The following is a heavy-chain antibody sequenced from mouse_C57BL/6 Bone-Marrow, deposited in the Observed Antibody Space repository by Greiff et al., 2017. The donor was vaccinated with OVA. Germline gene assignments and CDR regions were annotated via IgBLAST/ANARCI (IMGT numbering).Heavy chain of an antibody. CDR2: INPSTGGT. CDR3: ARKSYYSNYWFAY. Sequence: VQLQQSGPELVKPGASVKISCKASGYSFTGYYMNWVKQSPEKSLEWIGEINPSTGGTTYNQKFKAKATLTVDKSSSTAYMQLKSLTSEDSAVYYCARKSYYSNYWFAYWGQGTLVTVSA. D-gene: IGHD2-5*01. J-gene: IGHJ3*01. CDR1: GYSFTGYY. V-gene: IGHV1-42*01.